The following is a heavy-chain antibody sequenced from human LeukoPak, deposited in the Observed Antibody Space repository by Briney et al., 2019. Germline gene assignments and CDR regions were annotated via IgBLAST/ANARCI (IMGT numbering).Heavy chain of an antibody. CDR2: ISSSGSTI. D-gene: IGHD6-13*01. Sequence: SGGSLRLSCAASGFTFSSYEMNWVRQAPGKGLEWVSYISSSGSTIYYADSVKGRFTISRDNAKNSLYLQMNSLRAEDTALYYCAKDKVAVPGYSTAFDYWGQGTLVTVSS. J-gene: IGHJ4*02. CDR1: GFTFSSYE. CDR3: AKDKVAVPGYSTAFDY. V-gene: IGHV3-48*03.